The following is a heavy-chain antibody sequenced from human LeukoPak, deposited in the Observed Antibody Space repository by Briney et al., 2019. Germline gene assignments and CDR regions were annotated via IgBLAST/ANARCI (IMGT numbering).Heavy chain of an antibody. J-gene: IGHJ1*01. CDR2: ISGSGAYT. Sequence: GGSLRLSCAASGFSFSSYAMSWVRQAPGKGLEWVSTISGSGAYTYYADSVKGRFTISRDNSKNTLYLQMNSLRAEDTAVYYCAKYFASGSYYKLPHWGQGTLVTVSS. CDR1: GFSFSSYA. D-gene: IGHD3-10*01. CDR3: AKYFASGSYYKLPH. V-gene: IGHV3-23*01.